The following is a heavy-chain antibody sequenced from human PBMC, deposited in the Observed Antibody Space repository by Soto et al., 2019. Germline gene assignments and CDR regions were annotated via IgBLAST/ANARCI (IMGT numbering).Heavy chain of an antibody. CDR1: GFTFSSYA. Sequence: GGSLRLSCAASGFTFSSYAMSWVRQAPGRGLEWVSAISGSGGSTYYADSVKGRFTISRDNSKNTLYLQMNSLRAEDTAVYYCAKDQAVTTLSPYYFDYWGQGTLVTVSS. CDR3: AKDQAVTTLSPYYFDY. J-gene: IGHJ4*02. CDR2: ISGSGGST. D-gene: IGHD4-17*01. V-gene: IGHV3-23*01.